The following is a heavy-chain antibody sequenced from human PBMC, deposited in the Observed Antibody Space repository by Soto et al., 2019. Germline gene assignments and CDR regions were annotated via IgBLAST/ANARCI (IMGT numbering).Heavy chain of an antibody. J-gene: IGHJ6*02. CDR2: IYYSGST. Sequence: SETLSLTCTVSGGSISSGDYYWSWIRQPPGKGLEWIGYIYYSGSTYYNPSLKSRVTISVDTSKNQFSLKLSAVTAADTAVYYCARVILVLLPLGYYYYYCMDVRGQGTTVTVSS. D-gene: IGHD2-21*01. CDR3: ARVILVLLPLGYYYYYCMDV. V-gene: IGHV4-30-4*01. CDR1: GGSISSGDYY.